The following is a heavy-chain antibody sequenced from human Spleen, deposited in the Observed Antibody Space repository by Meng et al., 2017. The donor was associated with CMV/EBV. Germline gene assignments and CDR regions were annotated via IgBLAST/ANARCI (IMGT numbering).Heavy chain of an antibody. CDR2: IYPNSGGT. V-gene: IGHV1-2*02. CDR1: GHTFIGYY. J-gene: IGHJ6*02. CDR3: VRDRGMDV. Sequence: ASVKVSCKASGHTFIGYYMHWVRQAPGQGLEWMRWIYPNSGGTKYAQKFQGRVTMTNDTPISTAYMELSILRSDDTAVYYCVRDRGMDVWGQRTTVTVSS.